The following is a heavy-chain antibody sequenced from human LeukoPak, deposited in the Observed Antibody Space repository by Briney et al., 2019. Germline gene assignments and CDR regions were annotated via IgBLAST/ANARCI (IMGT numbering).Heavy chain of an antibody. J-gene: IGHJ5*02. CDR3: ARDNFPYYYGSGSNKNWYDP. Sequence: SETLSLTCAVYGGSFSGYYWSWIRQPPGKGLEWIGEINHSGSTNNNPSLKSRVTISVDTSKTQFSLKLSSVTAADTAVYCCARDNFPYYYGSGSNKNWYDPWGQGTLVTVSS. CDR2: INHSGST. V-gene: IGHV4-34*01. D-gene: IGHD3-10*01. CDR1: GGSFSGYY.